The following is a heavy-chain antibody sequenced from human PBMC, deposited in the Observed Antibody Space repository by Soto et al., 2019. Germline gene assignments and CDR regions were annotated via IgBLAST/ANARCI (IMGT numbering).Heavy chain of an antibody. D-gene: IGHD2-2*01. CDR3: AGAAVPAAIFY. CDR1: GGSFSGYY. J-gene: IGHJ4*02. Sequence: SLTCAVYGGSFSGYYWSCIRQPPGKGLEWIGEINHSGSTNYNPSLKSRVTISVDTSKNQFSLKLSSVTAADTAVYYCAGAAVPAAIFYWGQGTLVTVSS. CDR2: INHSGST. V-gene: IGHV4-34*01.